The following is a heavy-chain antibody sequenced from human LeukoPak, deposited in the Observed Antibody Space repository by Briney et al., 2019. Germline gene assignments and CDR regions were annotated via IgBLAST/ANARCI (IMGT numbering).Heavy chain of an antibody. CDR1: GFTFSSYW. J-gene: IGHJ4*02. D-gene: IGHD6-19*01. CDR2: INSDGSST. V-gene: IGHV3-74*01. Sequence: GGSLRLSCAASGFTFSSYWMHWVRQAPGKGLVRVSRINSDGSSTSYADSVKGRFTISRDNAKNTPYLQMNSLRAEDTAVYYCARDHQQYSSGWYGWGQGTLVTVSS. CDR3: ARDHQQYSSGWYG.